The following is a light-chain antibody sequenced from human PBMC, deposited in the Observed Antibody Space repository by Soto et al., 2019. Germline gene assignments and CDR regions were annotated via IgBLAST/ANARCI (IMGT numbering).Light chain of an antibody. CDR2: GES. V-gene: IGKV3-20*01. CDR3: HQYGYSRYT. J-gene: IGKJ2*01. CDR1: QSVNTNY. Sequence: EIVLTQSPGTLSLSPGDRATLSCRASQSVNTNYVTSYHQIPGQAPRLLVYGESNKATCIPDRFSGSGSGTDFTLTISRLETEEFAVYYCHQYGYSRYTFGQGTKLEIK.